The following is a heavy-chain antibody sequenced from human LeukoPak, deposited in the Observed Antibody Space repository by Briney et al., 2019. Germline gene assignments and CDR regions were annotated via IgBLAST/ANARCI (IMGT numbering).Heavy chain of an antibody. CDR1: RFTFSSYE. Sequence: PGGSLRLSCAASRFTFSSYEMNWVRQAPGKGLEWVAYISSSGDKKDYADSVKGRFTVSRDNAKNSVYLQVNSLRVEDTALYFCARDGGGSAWAFDLWGQGTLVTVSS. J-gene: IGHJ4*02. CDR2: ISSSGDKK. D-gene: IGHD2-15*01. CDR3: ARDGGGSAWAFDL. V-gene: IGHV3-48*03.